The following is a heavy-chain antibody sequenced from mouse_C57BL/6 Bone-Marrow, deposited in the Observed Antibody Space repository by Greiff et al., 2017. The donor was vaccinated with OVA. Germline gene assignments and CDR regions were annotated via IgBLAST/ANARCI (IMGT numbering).Heavy chain of an antibody. CDR2: INPNNGGT. D-gene: IGHD1-1*01. V-gene: IGHV1-26*01. Sequence: VQLQQSGPELVKPGASVKISCKASGYTFTDYYMNWVKQSHGKSLEWIGDINPNNGGTSYNQKFKGKATLTVDKSSSTAYMELRSLTSEDSAVYYCAIYYGSIYAMDYWGQGTSVTVSS. CDR1: GYTFTDYY. J-gene: IGHJ4*01. CDR3: AIYYGSIYAMDY.